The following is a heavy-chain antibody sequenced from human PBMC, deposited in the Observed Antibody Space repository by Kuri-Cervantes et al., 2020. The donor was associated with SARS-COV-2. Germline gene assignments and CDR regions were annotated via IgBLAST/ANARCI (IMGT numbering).Heavy chain of an antibody. CDR1: GFTFSSYW. CDR3: AREPQGYSGCDYFDY. Sequence: GESLKISCAASGFTFSSYWMSWVRQAPGKGLEWVANIKQDGSEKYYVDSVKGRFTISRDNAKNSLYLQMNSLRAEDTAVYYCAREPQGYSGCDYFDYWGQGTLVTVSS. V-gene: IGHV3-7*01. D-gene: IGHD5-12*01. J-gene: IGHJ4*02. CDR2: IKQDGSEK.